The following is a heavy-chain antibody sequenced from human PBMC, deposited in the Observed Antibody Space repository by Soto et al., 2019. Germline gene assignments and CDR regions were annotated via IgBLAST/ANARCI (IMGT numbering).Heavy chain of an antibody. V-gene: IGHV3-33*03. D-gene: IGHD6-19*01. CDR2: IWYDGSYT. Sequence: QVHLAESGGGVVQPGTSLRLSCAASGFPFDRYATHWVRQAPGKGLEWVAAIWYDGSYTYYGESVKGRFLISRDNSKNTVFLEMNSLGAEDAAVYFCAKGRIAVAAGAFDSWGPGTRVIVSS. CDR3: AKGRIAVAAGAFDS. CDR1: GFPFDRYA. J-gene: IGHJ3*01.